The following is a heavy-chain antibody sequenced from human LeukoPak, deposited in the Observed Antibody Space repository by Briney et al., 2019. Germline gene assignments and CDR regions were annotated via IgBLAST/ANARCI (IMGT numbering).Heavy chain of an antibody. CDR3: ARVNYDSSGYNFDY. J-gene: IGHJ4*02. CDR1: GGSISSDY. V-gene: IGHV4-59*01. Sequence: KTSETLSLTCTVSGGSISSDYWSWIRQPPGKGLEWIGYIYYSGSTNYNPSLKSRVTMSVDTSRNQFSLKLSSVTAADTAVYYCARVNYDSSGYNFDYWGQGTLVTVSS. CDR2: IYYSGST. D-gene: IGHD3-22*01.